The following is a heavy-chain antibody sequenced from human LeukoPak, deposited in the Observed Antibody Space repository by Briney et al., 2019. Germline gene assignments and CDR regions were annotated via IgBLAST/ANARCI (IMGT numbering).Heavy chain of an antibody. CDR2: ISGSGGST. CDR1: GFTFSSYG. D-gene: IGHD3-10*01. Sequence: GGSLRLSCAASGFTFSSYGMSWVRQAPGKGLEWVSAISGSGGSTYYADSVKGRFTISRDNAKNSLYLQMNSLRAEDTAVYYCARDLGGEESPWGQGTLVTVSS. V-gene: IGHV3-23*01. CDR3: ARDLGGEESP. J-gene: IGHJ5*02.